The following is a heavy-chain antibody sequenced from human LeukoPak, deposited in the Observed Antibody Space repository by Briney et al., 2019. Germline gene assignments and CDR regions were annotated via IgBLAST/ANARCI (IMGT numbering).Heavy chain of an antibody. CDR1: GYTFTSYG. V-gene: IGHV1-18*01. CDR2: ISAYNGNT. CDR3: ARGIDSSSWYDYYYMDV. Sequence: GASVKVSCKASGYTFTSYGISWVRQAPGQGLEWMGWISAYNGNTNYAQKLQGRVTMTTDTSTSTAYMELRSLRSDDTAVYYCARGIDSSSWYDYYYMDVWGKGTTVTVSS. D-gene: IGHD6-13*01. J-gene: IGHJ6*03.